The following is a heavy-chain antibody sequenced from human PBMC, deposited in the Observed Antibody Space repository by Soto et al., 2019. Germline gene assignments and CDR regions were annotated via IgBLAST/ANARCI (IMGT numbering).Heavy chain of an antibody. Sequence: GESLKISCKGSGYSFTSYWIGWVRQMPGKGLEWMGIIYPGDSDTRYSPSFQGQVTISADKSISTAYLQWSSLKASDTAMYYCAKVHPSLTRGQGLLQRGHVRGCVSWGQGAVVNVSS. V-gene: IGHV5-51*01. CDR3: AKVHPSLTRGQGLLQRGHVRGCVS. CDR1: GYSFTSYW. CDR2: IYPGDSDT. D-gene: IGHD6-19*01. J-gene: IGHJ5*02.